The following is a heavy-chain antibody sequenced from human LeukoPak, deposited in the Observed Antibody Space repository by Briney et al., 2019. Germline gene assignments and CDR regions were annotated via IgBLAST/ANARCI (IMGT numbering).Heavy chain of an antibody. CDR2: IYTSGST. CDR1: GGSISSGSYY. V-gene: IGHV4-61*02. J-gene: IGHJ4*02. CDR3: ARESGYSYGPDY. Sequence: SETLSLTCTVSGGSISSGSYYWSWIRQPAGKGLEWIGRIYTSGSTNYNPSLKSRVTISVDTSKNQFSLKLSSVTAADTVVYYCARESGYSYGPDYWGQETLVTVSS. D-gene: IGHD5-18*01.